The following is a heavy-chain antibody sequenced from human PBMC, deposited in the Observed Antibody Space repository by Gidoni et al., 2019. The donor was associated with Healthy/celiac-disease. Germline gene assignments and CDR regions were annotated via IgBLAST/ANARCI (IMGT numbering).Heavy chain of an antibody. V-gene: IGHV3-15*01. CDR2: IKSKTDGGTT. CDR3: TTIDGYCSSTSCYGDFDY. J-gene: IGHJ4*02. D-gene: IGHD2-2*01. Sequence: EVQLVESGGGLVKPGGSLRLSCAASGFTFGNAWMSWVRQAPGKGLEWVGRIKSKTDGGTTDYAAPVKGRFTISRDDSKNTLYLQMNSLKTEDTAVYYCTTIDGYCSSTSCYGDFDYWGQGTLVTVSS. CDR1: GFTFGNAW.